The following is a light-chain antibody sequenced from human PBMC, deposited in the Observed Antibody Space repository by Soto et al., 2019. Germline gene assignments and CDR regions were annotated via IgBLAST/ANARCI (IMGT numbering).Light chain of an antibody. CDR2: SNS. CDR1: RSNIGTNY. Sequence: QLVLTQSPSASGTPGQRVTISCSGRRSNIGTNYVYWYQQFPGTAPKLLIYSNSHRPSGVPDRFSGSKSGTSASLAISGLRSDDEADYYCAAWDDSLSGPVFGGGTKLTVL. V-gene: IGLV1-47*02. J-gene: IGLJ3*02. CDR3: AAWDDSLSGPV.